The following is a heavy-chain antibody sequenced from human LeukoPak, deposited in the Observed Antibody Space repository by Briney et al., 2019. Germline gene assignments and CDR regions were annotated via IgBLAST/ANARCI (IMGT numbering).Heavy chain of an antibody. CDR3: ARDLMATDIVVVPAAMAPDYYYYMDV. D-gene: IGHD2-2*01. V-gene: IGHV1-2*02. J-gene: IGHJ6*03. Sequence: ASVKVSCKASGYTFTGYYIHWVRQAPGQGVEWMGWIKPKNCGTKYSPKFQGRVTMTRDTSISTAYMELSRLRSDDTAVYYCARDLMATDIVVVPAAMAPDYYYYMDVWGKGTTVTVSS. CDR1: GYTFTGYY. CDR2: IKPKNCGT.